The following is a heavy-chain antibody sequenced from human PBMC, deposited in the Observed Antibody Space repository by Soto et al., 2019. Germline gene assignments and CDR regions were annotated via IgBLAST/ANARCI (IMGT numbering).Heavy chain of an antibody. Sequence: PSETLSLTCTVSGGSISSGGYYWSWIRQHPGKGLEWIGYIYYSGSTYYNPSLKSRVTISVDTSKNQFSLKLSSVTAADTAVYYCARESLSYSYGIHYWGQGTLVTVSS. D-gene: IGHD5-18*01. J-gene: IGHJ4*02. CDR1: GGSISSGGYY. V-gene: IGHV4-31*03. CDR2: IYYSGST. CDR3: ARESLSYSYGIHY.